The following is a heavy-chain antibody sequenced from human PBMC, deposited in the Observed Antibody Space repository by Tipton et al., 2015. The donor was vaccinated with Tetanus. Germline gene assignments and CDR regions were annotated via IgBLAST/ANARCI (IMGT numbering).Heavy chain of an antibody. CDR2: IYYSGST. Sequence: TLSLTCTVSGGSISSYYWSWIRQPPGKGLEWIGYIYYSGSTNCNPSLKSRVTISVDTSRNQFSLKLSSVTAADTAVYYCARVVGATRTLDYWGQGTLVTVSS. D-gene: IGHD1-26*01. CDR1: GGSISSYY. V-gene: IGHV4-59*01. CDR3: ARVVGATRTLDY. J-gene: IGHJ4*02.